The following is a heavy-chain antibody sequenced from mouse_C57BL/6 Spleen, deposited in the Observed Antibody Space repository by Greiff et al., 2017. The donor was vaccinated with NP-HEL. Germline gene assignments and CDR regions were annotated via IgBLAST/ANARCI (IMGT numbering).Heavy chain of an antibody. D-gene: IGHD2-1*01. J-gene: IGHJ4*01. V-gene: IGHV1-82*01. Sequence: QVQLQQSGPELVKPGASVKISCKASGYAFSSSWMNWVKQRPGKGLEWIGRIYPGDGDTNCNGKFKGKATLTADKSSSTAYMQLSSLTSEDSAVYFCARLEGNYGAMDYWGQGTSVTVSS. CDR2: IYPGDGDT. CDR1: GYAFSSSW. CDR3: ARLEGNYGAMDY.